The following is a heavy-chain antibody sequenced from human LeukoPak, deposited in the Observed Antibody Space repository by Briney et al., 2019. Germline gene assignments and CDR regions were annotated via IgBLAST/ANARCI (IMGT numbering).Heavy chain of an antibody. V-gene: IGHV4-31*03. CDR3: ARDLGYYDSSGYYSPSGPPGY. CDR1: GGSISSGGYY. D-gene: IGHD3-22*01. Sequence: SETLSLTCTVSGGSISSGGYYWSWIRQHPGKGLEWIGYIYYCGSTYYNPSLKSRVTISVDTSKNQFSLKLSSVTAADTAVYYCARDLGYYDSSGYYSPSGPPGYWGQGTLVTVSS. J-gene: IGHJ4*02. CDR2: IYYCGST.